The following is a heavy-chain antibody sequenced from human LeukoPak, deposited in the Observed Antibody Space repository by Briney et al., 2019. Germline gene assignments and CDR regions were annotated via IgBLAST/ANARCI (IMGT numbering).Heavy chain of an antibody. CDR3: ARPHPKYYDFWSGSIPARGFDL. CDR1: GGSFSGYY. V-gene: IGHV4-34*01. J-gene: IGHJ2*01. Sequence: PSETLSLTCAVYGGSFSGYYWSWIRQPPGKGLEWIGEINHSGSTNYNPSLKSRVTISVDTSKNQFSLKLSSVTAADTAVYYCARPHPKYYDFWSGSIPARGFDLWGRGTLVTVSS. CDR2: INHSGST. D-gene: IGHD3-3*01.